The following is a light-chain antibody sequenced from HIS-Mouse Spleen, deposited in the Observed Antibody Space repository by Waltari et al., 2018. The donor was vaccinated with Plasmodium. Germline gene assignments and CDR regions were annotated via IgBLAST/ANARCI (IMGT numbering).Light chain of an antibody. CDR1: QSVSSY. J-gene: IGKJ4*01. Sequence: EIVLTQSPATLSLSPGERATLSCRASQSVSSYLAWYQQKPGQAPRLLIYDASNRAAGIPAKFNGSGCGIDFNLTISRLEPEDFAVYYCQQRSNWPPLTVGGVTKVEIK. CDR2: DAS. V-gene: IGKV3-11*01. CDR3: QQRSNWPPLT.